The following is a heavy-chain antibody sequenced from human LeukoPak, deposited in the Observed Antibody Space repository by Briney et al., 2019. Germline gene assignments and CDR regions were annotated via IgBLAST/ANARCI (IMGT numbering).Heavy chain of an antibody. Sequence: GGSLRLSCAASGFTFSSYSMNWVRQAPGKGLECVSSISSSSSYIYYADSVKGRFTISRDNAKNSLYLQMNSLRAEDTAVYYCARPLPNSPTSFDYWGQGTLVTVSS. CDR2: ISSSSSYI. V-gene: IGHV3-21*01. CDR3: ARPLPNSPTSFDY. CDR1: GFTFSSYS. J-gene: IGHJ4*02.